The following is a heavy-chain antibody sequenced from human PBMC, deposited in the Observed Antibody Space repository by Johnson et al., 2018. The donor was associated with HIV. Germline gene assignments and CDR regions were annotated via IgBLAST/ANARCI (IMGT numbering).Heavy chain of an antibody. Sequence: VQLVESGGGLIQPGGSLRLSCAASGFTVSSNYMSWVRQGPGKGLEWVSGINWNGGSTGYADSVKGRFTISRDNSMNTLYLQMNSLRAEDTAVYYCATFGYTSGWIVTDDAFDVWGHGTLVTVSS. J-gene: IGHJ3*01. CDR3: ATFGYTSGWIVTDDAFDV. D-gene: IGHD6-19*01. CDR2: INWNGGST. V-gene: IGHV3-66*03. CDR1: GFTVSSNY.